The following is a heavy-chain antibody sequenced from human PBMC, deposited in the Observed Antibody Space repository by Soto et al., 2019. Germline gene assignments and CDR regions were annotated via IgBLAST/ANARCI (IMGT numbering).Heavy chain of an antibody. CDR2: IYWDDDK. CDR3: APRRYNNYLDC. V-gene: IGHV2-5*02. CDR1: GFSISTSGEG. Sequence: QITLKESGPTLVKPTQTLTLTCTFSGFSISTSGEGVGWIRQPPGKALVWLTLIYWDDDKRYSPSLKSRLTIYKDNSKNPVVLTISDMDPVDTATYYCAPRRYNNYLDCWGQGTLVTVSS. D-gene: IGHD1-1*01. J-gene: IGHJ4*02.